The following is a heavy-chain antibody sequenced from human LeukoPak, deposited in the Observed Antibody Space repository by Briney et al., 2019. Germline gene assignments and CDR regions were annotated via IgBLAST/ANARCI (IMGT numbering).Heavy chain of an antibody. CDR1: GGTFSSYA. CDR3: ARDCSGGSCYGMDV. CDR2: IIPIFGTA. D-gene: IGHD2-15*01. J-gene: IGHJ6*02. Sequence: SVKVSCTASGGTFSSYAISWVRQAPGQGLEWMGGIIPIFGTANYAQRFQGRVTITADESTSTAYMELSSLRSEDTAVYYCARDCSGGSCYGMDVWGQGTTVTVSS. V-gene: IGHV1-69*13.